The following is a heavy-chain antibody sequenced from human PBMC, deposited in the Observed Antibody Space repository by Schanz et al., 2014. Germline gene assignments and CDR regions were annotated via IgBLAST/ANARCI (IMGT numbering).Heavy chain of an antibody. CDR2: ISGSGGST. D-gene: IGHD3-10*01. V-gene: IGHV3-23*04. CDR3: AKGRFGELSAFDI. Sequence: ERLVESGGGVVQPGRSLRLSCAASGFTFSGFWMTWVRQAPGKGLEWVSAISGSGGSTYYADSVKGRFTISRDNSKNTLYLQMNSLRAEDTAVYYCAKGRFGELSAFDIWGQGTMVTVSS. CDR1: GFTFSGFW. J-gene: IGHJ3*02.